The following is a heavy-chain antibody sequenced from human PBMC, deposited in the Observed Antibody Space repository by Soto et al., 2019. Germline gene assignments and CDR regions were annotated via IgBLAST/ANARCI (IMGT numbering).Heavy chain of an antibody. V-gene: IGHV3-74*01. Sequence: EVQLVESGGGLVQPGGSLRLSCAASGFTFSSYWMHWVRQAPGKGLVWVSRINSDGSSTSYADSVKGRFTISRDNAKNTSYLQMNSLRAEDTAVYYCARTATGYDAFDIWGQGTMVTVSS. CDR2: INSDGSST. J-gene: IGHJ3*02. D-gene: IGHD3-9*01. CDR1: GFTFSSYW. CDR3: ARTATGYDAFDI.